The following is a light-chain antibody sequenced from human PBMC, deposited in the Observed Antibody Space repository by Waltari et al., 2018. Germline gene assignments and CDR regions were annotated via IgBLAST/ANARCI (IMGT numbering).Light chain of an antibody. CDR1: VLYRSREENY. Sequence: VLYRSREENYLTWYQQKQEQRPKLLIYWASTRESGVADRVSGNESGAEFTLTISSLQAGDVAVYYGRQYYSPPPIPFGPGTRVE. V-gene: IGKV4-1*01. CDR2: WAS. CDR3: RQYYSPPPIP. J-gene: IGKJ5*01.